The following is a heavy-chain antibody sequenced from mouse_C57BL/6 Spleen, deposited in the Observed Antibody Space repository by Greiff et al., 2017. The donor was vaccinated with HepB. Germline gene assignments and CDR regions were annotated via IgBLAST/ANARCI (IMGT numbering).Heavy chain of an antibody. J-gene: IGHJ3*01. CDR2: IYPGDGDT. CDR3: ARHGSRAWFAY. CDR1: GYAFSSYW. Sequence: VQLQQSGAELVKPGASVKISCKASGYAFSSYWLNWVKQRPGKGLEWIGQIYPGDGDTNYNGKFKGKATLTADKSSSTAYMQLSSLTSEDSAVYFCARHGSRAWFAYWGQGTLVTVSA. V-gene: IGHV1-80*01. D-gene: IGHD1-1*01.